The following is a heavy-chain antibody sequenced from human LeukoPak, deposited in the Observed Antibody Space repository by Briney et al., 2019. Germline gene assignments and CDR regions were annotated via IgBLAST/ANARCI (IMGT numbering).Heavy chain of an antibody. CDR1: GFTFSSYS. Sequence: GGSLRLSCAASGFTFSSYSMNWVRQAPGKGLEWVSSISSSSSYIYYADSVKGRFTISRDNAKNSLYLQMNSLRAEDTAVYYCARGELRGSSWVRYNWFDPWGQGTLVTVSS. V-gene: IGHV3-21*01. CDR3: ARGELRGSSWVRYNWFDP. D-gene: IGHD6-13*01. CDR2: ISSSSSYI. J-gene: IGHJ5*02.